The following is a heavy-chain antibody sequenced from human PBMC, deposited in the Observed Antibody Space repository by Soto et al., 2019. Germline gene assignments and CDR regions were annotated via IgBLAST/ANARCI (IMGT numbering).Heavy chain of an antibody. D-gene: IGHD5-12*01. V-gene: IGHV3-23*01. CDR2: ISGSGGST. CDR1: GFTFSSYA. CDR3: AKDRDGYNYEASAFDI. Sequence: GGSLRPSCAASGFTFSSYAMSWVRQAPGKGLEWVSAISGSGGSTYYADSVKGRFTISRDNSKNTLYLQMNSLRAEDTAVYYCAKDRDGYNYEASAFDIWGQGTMVTVSS. J-gene: IGHJ3*02.